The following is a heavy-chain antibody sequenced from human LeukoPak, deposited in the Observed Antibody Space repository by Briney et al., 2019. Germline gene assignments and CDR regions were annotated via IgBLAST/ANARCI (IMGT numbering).Heavy chain of an antibody. Sequence: GGSLRLSCAASGFTFDDYDMSWVRQAPGKGPEWVSGINWNGGSTGYADSVKGRFTISRDNARNSLYLQMNSPRAEDTALYYCARIAMAGIGDGFDIWGQGTMVTVSS. CDR2: INWNGGST. V-gene: IGHV3-20*04. CDR1: GFTFDDYD. J-gene: IGHJ3*02. CDR3: ARIAMAGIGDGFDI. D-gene: IGHD6-19*01.